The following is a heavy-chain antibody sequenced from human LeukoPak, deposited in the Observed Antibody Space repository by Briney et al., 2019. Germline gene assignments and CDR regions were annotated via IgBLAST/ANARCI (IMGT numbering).Heavy chain of an antibody. CDR2: INHSGST. Sequence: PSETLSLTCAVYGGSFSGYYWGWIRQPPGKGLEWIGEINHSGSTNYNPSLKSRVTISVDTSKNQFSLKLSSVTAADTAVYYCARGEVAAAGRSHNDYWGQGTLVTVSS. J-gene: IGHJ4*02. V-gene: IGHV4-34*01. D-gene: IGHD6-13*01. CDR3: ARGEVAAAGRSHNDY. CDR1: GGSFSGYY.